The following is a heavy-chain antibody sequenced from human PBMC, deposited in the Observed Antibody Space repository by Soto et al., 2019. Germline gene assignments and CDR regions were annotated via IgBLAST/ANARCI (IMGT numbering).Heavy chain of an antibody. CDR1: GGTFGSNA. Sequence: QVQLVQSGAEVRRPGSSVKVSCKASGGTFGSNAISWVRQAPGQGLEWMGNIIPIFGTINNAQKFQGRVTITADKSTNTAYRELRSLRSEDTAVYYCAREGYTFGPGEVRGAFDIWGQGTMVTVSS. D-gene: IGHD1-1*01. CDR3: AREGYTFGPGEVRGAFDI. CDR2: IIPIFGTI. V-gene: IGHV1-69*14. J-gene: IGHJ3*02.